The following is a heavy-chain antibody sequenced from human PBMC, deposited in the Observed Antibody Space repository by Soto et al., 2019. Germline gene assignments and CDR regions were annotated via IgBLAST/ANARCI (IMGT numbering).Heavy chain of an antibody. Sequence: EVQLLESGGGLVQPGGSLRLSCAASGFTISSNAMYWVRQAPGKGLEWVAAISDRRDTTHYADSVKGRFTISRDTSKNPLYLQLTTLRADDTAVYYCAKDKPGTTSFDYWGQGTLVTVSS. CDR1: GFTISSNA. V-gene: IGHV3-23*01. CDR2: ISDRRDTT. J-gene: IGHJ4*02. D-gene: IGHD1-1*01. CDR3: AKDKPGTTSFDY.